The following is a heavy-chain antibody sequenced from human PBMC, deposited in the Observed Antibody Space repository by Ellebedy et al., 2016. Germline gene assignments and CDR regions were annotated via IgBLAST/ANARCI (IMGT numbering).Heavy chain of an antibody. CDR1: GGSVSSGRFY. CDR3: ARDRDCSSGGCYYDY. V-gene: IGHV4-61*01. CDR2: SYYSGST. J-gene: IGHJ4*02. D-gene: IGHD2-15*01. Sequence: SETLSLXXTVSGGSVSSGRFYWSWIRQPPGKGLEWIGYSYYSGSTKYNPSLSSRVTISVDTSKNQFSLNLSSVTAADTAVYYCARDRDCSSGGCYYDYWGQGTLVTVSS.